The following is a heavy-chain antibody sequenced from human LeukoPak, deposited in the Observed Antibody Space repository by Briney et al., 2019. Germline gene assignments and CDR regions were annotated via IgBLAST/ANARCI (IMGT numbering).Heavy chain of an antibody. D-gene: IGHD3-3*01. CDR3: ARVPEGTIFGVVSEYYFDY. Sequence: SETLSLTCTVSGGSISSSSYYWGWIRQPPGKGLEWIGSVYYSGSTYYNPSLKSRVTISVDTSKNQFSLKLSSVTAADTAVYYCARVPEGTIFGVVSEYYFDYWGQGTLVTVSS. CDR1: GGSISSSSYY. CDR2: VYYSGST. J-gene: IGHJ4*02. V-gene: IGHV4-39*07.